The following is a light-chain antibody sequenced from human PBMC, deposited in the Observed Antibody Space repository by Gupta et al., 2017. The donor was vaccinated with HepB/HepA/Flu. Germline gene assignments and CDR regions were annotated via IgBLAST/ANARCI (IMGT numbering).Light chain of an antibody. J-gene: IGKJ2*01. V-gene: IGKV3-20*01. CDR1: QSISSSS. CDR2: DAS. Sequence: ENLFSQSPGTLSFSPWERATLSCCASQSISSSSLAGYQQKPGQAPRLLIYDASKRATGIPDRFSGSGSGTDFTLTISRLEPEDFAVYYCQQYGSSPCAFGQGTKLEIE. CDR3: QQYGSSPCA.